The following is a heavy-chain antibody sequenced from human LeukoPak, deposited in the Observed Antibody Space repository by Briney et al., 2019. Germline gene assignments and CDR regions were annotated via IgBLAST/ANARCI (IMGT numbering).Heavy chain of an antibody. V-gene: IGHV3-11*04. J-gene: IGHJ4*02. CDR1: GFTFSDNY. CDR2: VSGNGGVI. D-gene: IGHD1-1*01. Sequence: GGSLRLSCAASGFTFSDNYMTWVRQAPGKGLEWLSYVSGNGGVIQYADSVKGRFTISRDNAKNLLYLQMDSLRVEDTAIYYCARDPRTVRIWGQGTLVTVSS. CDR3: ARDPRTVRI.